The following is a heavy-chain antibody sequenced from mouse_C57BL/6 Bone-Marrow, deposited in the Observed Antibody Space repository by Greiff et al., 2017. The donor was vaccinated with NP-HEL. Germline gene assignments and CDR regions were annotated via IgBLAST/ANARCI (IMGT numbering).Heavy chain of an antibody. J-gene: IGHJ4*01. CDR2: IHPNSGST. CDR3: ARSADGYYGRNYAMDY. D-gene: IGHD2-3*01. Sequence: VQLQQPGAELVKPGASVKLSCKASGYTFTSYWMHWVKQRPGQGLEWIGMIHPNSGSTNYNEKFKSKATLTVDKSSSTAYMQLSSLTSEDSAVYYCARSADGYYGRNYAMDYWGQGTSVTVSS. CDR1: GYTFTSYW. V-gene: IGHV1-64*01.